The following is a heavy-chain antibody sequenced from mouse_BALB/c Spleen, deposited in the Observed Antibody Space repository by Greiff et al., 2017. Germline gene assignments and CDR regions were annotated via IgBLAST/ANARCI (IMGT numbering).Heavy chain of an antibody. J-gene: IGHJ3*01. Sequence: PLQQSGAELVRSGASVQLSCPASGFNIKDYYMHWVKQRPEQGLEWIGWIDPENGDTEYAPKFQGKATMTADTSSNTADLQLSSLTSEDTAVDYCNAVRGSGYRFAYGGQGTLVTVSA. CDR3: NAVRGSGYRFAY. D-gene: IGHD3-1*01. V-gene: IGHV14-4*02. CDR2: IDPENGDT. CDR1: GFNIKDYY.